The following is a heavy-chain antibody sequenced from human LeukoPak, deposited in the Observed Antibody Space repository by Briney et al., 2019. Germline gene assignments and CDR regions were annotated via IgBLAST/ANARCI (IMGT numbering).Heavy chain of an antibody. CDR1: GFTFSSYG. CDR2: ISGGGETT. Sequence: GGSLRLSCAASGFTFSSYGMGWVRQAPGKGLEWVSSISGGGETTYYADSVKGRFPISRDNSKNTLYLQMNSLRAEDTAVHYCAKDCDGCMMTFDNWGQGTLVTVSS. CDR3: AKDCDGCMMTFDN. D-gene: IGHD2-8*01. J-gene: IGHJ4*02. V-gene: IGHV3-23*01.